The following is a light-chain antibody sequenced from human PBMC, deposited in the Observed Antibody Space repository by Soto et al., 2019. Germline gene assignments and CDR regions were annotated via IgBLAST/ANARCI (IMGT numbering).Light chain of an antibody. Sequence: DIQMTQSPSTLSASVGDRVTITCRASQSISTWLAWYQQKPGNAPKLLIFAASNLESGVPSRFSGSGSGTEFTLTIDSLQPDDFATYYCQQYNSDSRTFGQGTELDIK. CDR1: QSISTW. J-gene: IGKJ1*01. V-gene: IGKV1-5*01. CDR3: QQYNSDSRT. CDR2: AAS.